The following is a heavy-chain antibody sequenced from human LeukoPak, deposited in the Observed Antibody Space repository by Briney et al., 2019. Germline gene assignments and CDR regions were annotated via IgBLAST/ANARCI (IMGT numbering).Heavy chain of an antibody. D-gene: IGHD3-10*01. CDR1: GFTFSGYA. V-gene: IGHV3-23*01. J-gene: IGHJ4*02. Sequence: GGSLRLSCAASGFTFSGYAMSWVRQAPGKGLEWVSAISGSGGSTYYADSVKGRFTISRDNSKNSVFLQMNGLRAEDTAVYYCARESYHYGSGSYPLDYWGQGTLVTVSS. CDR3: ARESYHYGSGSYPLDY. CDR2: ISGSGGST.